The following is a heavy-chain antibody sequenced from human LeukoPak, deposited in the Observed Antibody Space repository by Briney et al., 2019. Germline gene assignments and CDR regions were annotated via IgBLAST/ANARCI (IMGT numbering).Heavy chain of an antibody. CDR3: AKDRGYSSSWSNHNWFDP. V-gene: IGHV3-30*18. CDR2: ITYDGSYK. Sequence: PGGSLRLSCAASGFTFSSYGMHWVRQAPGKGLECVAIITYDGSYKYYADSVKGRFTISRDNSKNTLYLQMSSLRAEDTAVFYCAKDRGYSSSWSNHNWFDPWGQGTLVTVSS. J-gene: IGHJ5*02. CDR1: GFTFSSYG. D-gene: IGHD6-13*01.